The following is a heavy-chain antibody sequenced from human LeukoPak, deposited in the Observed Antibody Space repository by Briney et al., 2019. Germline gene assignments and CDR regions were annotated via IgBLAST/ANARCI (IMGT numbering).Heavy chain of an antibody. CDR1: GGTFSSYA. D-gene: IGHD2-15*01. J-gene: IGHJ5*02. CDR3: ARVVGYCSGGSCYSGWFDP. V-gene: IGHV1-69*15. CDR2: IIPIFGTA. Sequence: SVKVSCKASGGTFSSYAISWVRRAPGQGLEWMGRIIPIFGTANYAQKFQGRVTITADESTSTAYMELSSLRSEDTAVYYCARVVGYCSGGSCYSGWFDPWGQGTLVTVSS.